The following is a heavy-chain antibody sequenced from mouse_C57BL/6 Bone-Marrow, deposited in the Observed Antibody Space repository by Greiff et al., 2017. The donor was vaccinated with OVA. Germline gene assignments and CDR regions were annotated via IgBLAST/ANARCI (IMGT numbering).Heavy chain of an antibody. CDR2: IYPRSGNT. Sequence: QVQLQQSGAELARPGASVKLSCKASGYTFTSYGISWVKQRTGQGLEWIGEIYPRSGNTYYNEKFKGKATLTADKSSSTAYMELRSLTSEDSAVYFCERLVHDYDGSWFAYWGQGTLVTVSA. CDR3: ERLVHDYDGSWFAY. CDR1: GYTFTSYG. J-gene: IGHJ3*01. D-gene: IGHD2-4*01. V-gene: IGHV1-81*01.